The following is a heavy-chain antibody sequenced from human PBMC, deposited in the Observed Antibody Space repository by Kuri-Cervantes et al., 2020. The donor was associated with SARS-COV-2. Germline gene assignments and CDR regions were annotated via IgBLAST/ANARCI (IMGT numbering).Heavy chain of an antibody. V-gene: IGHV4-39*01. CDR1: GGSFSSYY. J-gene: IGHJ4*02. D-gene: IGHD3-22*01. CDR2: IYYSGST. CDR3: ATGYYYDSSGYYLWDY. Sequence: SETLSLTCAVYGGSFSSYYWGWIRQPPGKGLEWIGSIYYSGSTYYNPSLKSRVTISVDTSKNQFSLKLSSVTAADTAVYYCATGYYYDSSGYYLWDYWGQGTLVTVSS.